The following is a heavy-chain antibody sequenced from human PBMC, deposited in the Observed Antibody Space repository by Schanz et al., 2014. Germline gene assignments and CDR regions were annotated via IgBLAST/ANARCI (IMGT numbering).Heavy chain of an antibody. CDR3: ASGGSLLPAAMGVFDY. Sequence: VQLVESGGGVVQPGRSLRLSCAASGFMFEDYDMHWVRQAPGKGLEWVSGISWNGGTKDYADSVKGRFTISRDNAENSLYLQMNSLRVEDTAVYYCASGGSLLPAAMGVFDYWGQGTLVTVSS. D-gene: IGHD2-2*01. CDR1: GFMFEDYD. J-gene: IGHJ4*02. V-gene: IGHV3-9*01. CDR2: ISWNGGTK.